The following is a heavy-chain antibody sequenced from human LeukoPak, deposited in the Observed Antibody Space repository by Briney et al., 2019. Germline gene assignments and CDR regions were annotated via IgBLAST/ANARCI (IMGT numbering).Heavy chain of an antibody. D-gene: IGHD1-1*01. CDR3: SKEIHPGDTTLVHYFDQ. J-gene: IGHJ4*02. CDR2: ISYEGNTK. CDR1: GFDFNNYA. V-gene: IGHV3-30*18. Sequence: PGGSLRLSCEASGFDFNNYAMHWVRQTPAKGLEWLAVISYEGNTKHYGDSGKGRFTISRDNSKNALYLQINSLRSEDTGVYFCSKEIHPGDTTLVHYFDQWGQGTLVTVSS.